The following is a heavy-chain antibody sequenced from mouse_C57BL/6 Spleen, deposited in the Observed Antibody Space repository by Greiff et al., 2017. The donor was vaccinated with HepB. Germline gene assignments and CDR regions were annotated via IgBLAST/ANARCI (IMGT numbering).Heavy chain of an antibody. Sequence: QVQLQQPGAELVRPGTSVKLSCKASGYTFTSYWMHWVKQRPGQGLEWIGVIDPSDSYTNYNQKFKGKATLTVDTSSSTAYMQLSSLTSEDSAVYCCARDGYYGGYFDVWGTGTTVTVSS. V-gene: IGHV1-59*01. CDR3: ARDGYYGGYFDV. J-gene: IGHJ1*03. D-gene: IGHD2-3*01. CDR2: IDPSDSYT. CDR1: GYTFTSYW.